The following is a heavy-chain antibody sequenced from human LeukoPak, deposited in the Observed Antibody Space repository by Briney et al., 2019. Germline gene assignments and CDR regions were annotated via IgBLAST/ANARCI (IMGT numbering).Heavy chain of an antibody. J-gene: IGHJ4*02. CDR1: GFTFSNNG. CDR2: TRYDESKT. D-gene: IGHD1-26*01. Sequence: GGSLRLSCAASGFTFSNNGMHWVRQTPGKGLEWVAFTRYDESKTFYVDSVRGRLTISRDNSKNTLYLQMNSLTTDDSAVYYCAKARYSGSPALDFWGQGTLVTVSS. CDR3: AKARYSGSPALDF. V-gene: IGHV3-30*02.